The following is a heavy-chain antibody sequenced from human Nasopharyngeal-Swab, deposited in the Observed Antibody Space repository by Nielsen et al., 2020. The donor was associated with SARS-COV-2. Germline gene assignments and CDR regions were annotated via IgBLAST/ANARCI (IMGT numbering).Heavy chain of an antibody. Sequence: GGSLKLSCAASGFTFSSYAMSWVRQAPGKGLEWVSAISGSGGSTYYADSVKGRFTISRDNSKNTLYLQMNSLRAEDTAVYYCAKDRLQYDILTGFDYWGQGTLVTVSS. V-gene: IGHV3-23*01. CDR3: AKDRLQYDILTGFDY. D-gene: IGHD3-9*01. CDR2: ISGSGGST. CDR1: GFTFSSYA. J-gene: IGHJ4*02.